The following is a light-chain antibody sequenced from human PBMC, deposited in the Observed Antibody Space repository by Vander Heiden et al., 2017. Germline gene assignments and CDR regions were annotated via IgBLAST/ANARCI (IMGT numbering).Light chain of an antibody. Sequence: EIVMPQSPATLSAAPGERATLSCRASQSVSSNLAGYQQKPGQAPRRLSDGAATRATVIPARFSSSGSWTEFTLTISSLQSEDFAVYYCQQYNNWPPGTFGGGTKVEIK. CDR3: QQYNNWPPGT. J-gene: IGKJ4*01. CDR2: GAA. CDR1: QSVSSN. V-gene: IGKV3-15*01.